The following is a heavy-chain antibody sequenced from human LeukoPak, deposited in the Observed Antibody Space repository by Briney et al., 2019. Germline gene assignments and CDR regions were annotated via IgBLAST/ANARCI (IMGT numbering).Heavy chain of an antibody. Sequence: ASVKVSCKASGYTFTGYYMHWVRQAPGQGLEWMGWINPNSGGTNYAQKFQGRVTMTRDTSISTAYMELSRLRSDDTAVYYCARGSLAYCGGDCYPDYWGQGTLVTVSS. CDR3: ARGSLAYCGGDCYPDY. CDR1: GYTFTGYY. V-gene: IGHV1-2*02. J-gene: IGHJ4*02. D-gene: IGHD2-21*02. CDR2: INPNSGGT.